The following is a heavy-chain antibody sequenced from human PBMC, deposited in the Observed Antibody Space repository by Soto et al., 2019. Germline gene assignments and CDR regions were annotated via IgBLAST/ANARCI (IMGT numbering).Heavy chain of an antibody. D-gene: IGHD2-15*01. Sequence: GASVKVSCKASGYTFTSYGISWVRQAPGQGLEWMGWISAYNGNTNYAQKLQGRVTMTTDTSTSTAYMELRSPRSDDTAVYYCARVIGRIAQNGMDVWGQGTTVTVSS. CDR2: ISAYNGNT. V-gene: IGHV1-18*01. CDR1: GYTFTSYG. CDR3: ARVIGRIAQNGMDV. J-gene: IGHJ6*02.